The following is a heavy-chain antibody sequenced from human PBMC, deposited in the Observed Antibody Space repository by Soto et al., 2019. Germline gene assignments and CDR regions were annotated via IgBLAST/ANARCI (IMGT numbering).Heavy chain of an antibody. CDR2: ISAYNGNT. Sequence: ASVKVSCKASGYTFTSYVISWVRQAPGQGLEWMGWISAYNGNTNYAQKLQGRVTMTTDTSTSTAYMELRSLRSDDTAVYYCARDHVGLRFLEWLLALDVWGKGTTVTVSS. V-gene: IGHV1-18*01. CDR1: GYTFTSYV. CDR3: ARDHVGLRFLEWLLALDV. D-gene: IGHD3-3*01. J-gene: IGHJ6*04.